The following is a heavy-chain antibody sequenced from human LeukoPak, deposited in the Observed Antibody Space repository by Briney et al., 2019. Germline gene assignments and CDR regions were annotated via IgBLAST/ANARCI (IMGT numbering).Heavy chain of an antibody. CDR1: GGSISSSNW. V-gene: IGHV4-4*02. D-gene: IGHD1-20*01. Sequence: SETLSLTCAVSGGSISSSNWWSWVRQPPGKGLEWIGEIYHSGSTNYNPSLKSRVTISVDKSKNQFSLKLSSVTAADTAVYYRARIGITGTTGYYYMDVWGKGTTVTISS. CDR3: ARIGITGTTGYYYMDV. J-gene: IGHJ6*03. CDR2: IYHSGST.